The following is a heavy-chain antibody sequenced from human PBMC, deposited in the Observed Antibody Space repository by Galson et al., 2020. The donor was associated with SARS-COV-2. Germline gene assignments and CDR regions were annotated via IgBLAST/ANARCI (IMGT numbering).Heavy chain of an antibody. CDR2: IAWDDDK. J-gene: IGHJ3*02. CDR1: GFSLSTSGMC. D-gene: IGHD2-15*01. CDR3: ARIHSSGGSCPDDAVDI. V-gene: IGHV2-70*01. Sequence: SGPTLVKPTQTLTLTCTFSGFSLSTSGMCVSWIRQPPGKALEWLALIAWDDDKYYNTSLKTRLTISKDTSKNQVVLTLTNMDPVDTGTYYCARIHSSGGSCPDDAVDIWGQGTMVTVSS.